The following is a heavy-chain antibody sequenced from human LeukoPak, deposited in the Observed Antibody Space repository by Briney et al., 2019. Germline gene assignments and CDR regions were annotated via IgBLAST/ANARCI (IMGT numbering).Heavy chain of an antibody. CDR1: GYNFTIYW. CDR3: ATRDDSSALDAFDI. V-gene: IGHV5-51*01. J-gene: IGHJ3*02. D-gene: IGHD3-22*01. CDR2: IYPGDSDT. Sequence: GESLKISCKGSGYNFTIYWIGWVRQMPGKGLEWMGIIYPGDSDTRYSPSFQGQVTISADKSISTAYLQWSSLKASDTAMYYCATRDDSSALDAFDIWGQGTMVTVSS.